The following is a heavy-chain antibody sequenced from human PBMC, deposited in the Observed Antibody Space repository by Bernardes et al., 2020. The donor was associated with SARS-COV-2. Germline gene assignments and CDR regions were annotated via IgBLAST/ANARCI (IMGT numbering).Heavy chain of an antibody. CDR3: ARIISGWYGIDY. CDR2: IKEDGTDK. V-gene: IGHV3-7*01. CDR1: GFTFSTYW. D-gene: IGHD6-19*01. J-gene: IGHJ4*02. Sequence: GGSLRLSCAASGFTFSTYWMTWVRRAPGKGLEWVANIKEDGTDKYYVDSVKGRFTISRDNAKNSLYLQMNSLRAEDTALYYCARIISGWYGIDYWGQGTLVTVSS.